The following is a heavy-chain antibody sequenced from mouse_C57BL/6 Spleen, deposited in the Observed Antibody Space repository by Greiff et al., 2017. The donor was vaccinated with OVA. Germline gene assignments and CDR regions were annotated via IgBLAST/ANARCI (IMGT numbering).Heavy chain of an antibody. CDR3: ARRGALLEYAMDY. CDR2: INPSSGYT. V-gene: IGHV1-4*01. D-gene: IGHD2-10*01. J-gene: IGHJ4*01. CDR1: GYTFTSYT. Sequence: QVQLQQSGAELARPGASVKMSCKASGYTFTSYTMHWVKQRPGQGLEWIGYINPSSGYTKYNQKFKDKATLTADKSSSTAYMQLSSLTSEDSAVYYCARRGALLEYAMDYWGQGTSVTVSS.